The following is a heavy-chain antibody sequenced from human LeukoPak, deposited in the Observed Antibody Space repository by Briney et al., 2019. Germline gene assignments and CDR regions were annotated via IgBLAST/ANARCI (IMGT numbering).Heavy chain of an antibody. D-gene: IGHD6-19*01. CDR3: ARSSIAVAESPFDY. CDR2: IYYSGST. J-gene: IGHJ4*02. V-gene: IGHV4-39*01. CDR1: GGSISSSSYY. Sequence: SETLSLTCTVSGGSISSSSYYWGWIRQPPGKGLEWIGSIYYSGSTYYNPSLKSRVTISVDTSKNQFSLKLSSVTAADTAVYYCARSSIAVAESPFDYWGQGTLVTVSS.